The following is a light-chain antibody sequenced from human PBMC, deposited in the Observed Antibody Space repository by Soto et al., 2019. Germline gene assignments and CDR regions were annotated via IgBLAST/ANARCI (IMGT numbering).Light chain of an antibody. CDR3: QQRHMWPIT. J-gene: IGKJ5*01. CDR1: QSLSNN. V-gene: IGKV3D-15*01. Sequence: ELVMTQSTATLSVSPGERATLSCRASQSLSNNLAWYQQKPGQTPRLLIYGGFTRATGIPPRFSGSGSGTDFTLTISSLEPEDSAVYYCQQRHMWPITFGQGTRLEI. CDR2: GGF.